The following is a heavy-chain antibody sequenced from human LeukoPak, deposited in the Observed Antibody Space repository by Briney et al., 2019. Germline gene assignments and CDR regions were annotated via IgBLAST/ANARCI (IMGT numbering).Heavy chain of an antibody. J-gene: IGHJ4*02. D-gene: IGHD6-19*01. V-gene: IGHV3-23*01. Sequence: PGGSLRLSCAASGFTFSSYAMSWVRQAPGKGLEWVSAISGGSDSTYYADSVKGRFTISRDNSKNTLYLQINSLRAEDTAVYYCAKVSWLGTLPSYHFDSWGQGTQVTVSS. CDR1: GFTFSSYA. CDR3: AKVSWLGTLPSYHFDS. CDR2: ISGGSDST.